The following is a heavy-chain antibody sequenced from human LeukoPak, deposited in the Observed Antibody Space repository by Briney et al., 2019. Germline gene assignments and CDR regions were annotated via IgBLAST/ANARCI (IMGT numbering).Heavy chain of an antibody. D-gene: IGHD3-22*01. V-gene: IGHV3-23*01. CDR3: AKCTYDSSGYYKGGVEY. CDR2: ISGSGGST. CDR1: GFTFSSYG. Sequence: GGSLRLSCAASGFTFSSYGMSWVRQAPGKGLEWVSAISGSGGSTYYADSVKGRFTISRDNSKNTLYLQMNSLRAEDMAVYYCAKCTYDSSGYYKGGVEYWGQGTLVTVSS. J-gene: IGHJ4*02.